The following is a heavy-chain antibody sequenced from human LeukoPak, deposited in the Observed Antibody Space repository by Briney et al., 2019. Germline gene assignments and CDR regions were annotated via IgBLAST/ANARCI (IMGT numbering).Heavy chain of an antibody. CDR3: ARGRSSSSWYYYYMDV. CDR1: GGSISSSSYY. D-gene: IGHD6-13*01. Sequence: PSETLSLTCTVSGGSISSSSYYWGWIRQPPGKGLEWIGSIYYSGSTYYNPSLKSRVTISVDTSKSQFSLKLSSVTAADTAVYYCARGRSSSSWYYYYMDVWGKGTTVTVSS. J-gene: IGHJ6*03. V-gene: IGHV4-39*01. CDR2: IYYSGST.